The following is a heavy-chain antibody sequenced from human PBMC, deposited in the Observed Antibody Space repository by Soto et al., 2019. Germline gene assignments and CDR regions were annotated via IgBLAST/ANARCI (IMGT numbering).Heavy chain of an antibody. CDR2: IYYSGST. J-gene: IGHJ4*02. CDR3: ASGYYYDSSGPDY. D-gene: IGHD3-22*01. Sequence: SETLSLTCTVSGGSISSYYWSWIRQPPGKGLEWIGYIYYSGSTNYNPSLKSRVTISVDTSKNQFSLKLSSVTAADTAVYYCASGYYYDSSGPDYWGQGTLVTVSS. V-gene: IGHV4-59*08. CDR1: GGSISSYY.